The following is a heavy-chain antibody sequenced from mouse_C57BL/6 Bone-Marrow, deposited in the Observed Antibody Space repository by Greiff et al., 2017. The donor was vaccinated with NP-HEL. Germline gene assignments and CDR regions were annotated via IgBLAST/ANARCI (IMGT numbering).Heavy chain of an antibody. V-gene: IGHV2-2*01. Sequence: QVQLQQSGPGLVQPSQSLSITCTVSGFSLTSYGVHWVRQSPGKGLEWLGVIWSGGSTDYNAAFISRLSISKDNSKSQVFFKINSLQAEDTAIYYCASLYYGSSTYFDYWGQGTTLTVSS. CDR3: ASLYYGSSTYFDY. CDR2: IWSGGST. CDR1: GFSLTSYG. J-gene: IGHJ2*01. D-gene: IGHD1-1*01.